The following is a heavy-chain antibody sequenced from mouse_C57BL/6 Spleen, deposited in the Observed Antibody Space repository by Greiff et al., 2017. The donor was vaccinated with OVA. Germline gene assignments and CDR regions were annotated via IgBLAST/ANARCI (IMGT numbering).Heavy chain of an antibody. D-gene: IGHD1-1*01. V-gene: IGHV1-55*01. CDR3: ARRDYYYGSSPYYFDY. CDR2: IYPGSGST. J-gene: IGHJ2*01. CDR1: GYTFTSYW. Sequence: QVQLKQPGAELVKPGASVKMSCKASGYTFTSYWITWVKQRPGQGLEWIGDIYPGSGSTNYNEKFKSKATLTVDTSSSTAYMQLSSLTSEDSAVYYCARRDYYYGSSPYYFDYWGQGTTLTVSS.